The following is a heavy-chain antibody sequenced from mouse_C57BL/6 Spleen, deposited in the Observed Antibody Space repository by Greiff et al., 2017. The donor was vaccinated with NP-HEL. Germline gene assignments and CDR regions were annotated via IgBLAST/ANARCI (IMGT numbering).Heavy chain of an antibody. Sequence: QVQLQQPGAELVKPGASVKLSCKASGYTFTSYWMQWVKQRPGQGLEWIGEIDPSDSYTNYNQKFKGKATLTVDTSSSTAYMQLSSLTSEDSAVYYCARDGYGSSYGYFDVWGTGTTVTVSS. CDR2: IDPSDSYT. CDR3: ARDGYGSSYGYFDV. V-gene: IGHV1-50*01. J-gene: IGHJ1*03. CDR1: GYTFTSYW. D-gene: IGHD1-1*01.